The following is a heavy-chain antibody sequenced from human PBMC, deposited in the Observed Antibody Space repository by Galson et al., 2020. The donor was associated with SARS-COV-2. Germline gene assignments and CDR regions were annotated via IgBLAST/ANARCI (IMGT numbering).Heavy chain of an antibody. CDR2: IYTGWST. CDR3: ARDRPYGSGTTDAFDL. CDR1: GFSVSRNY. D-gene: IGHD3-10*01. V-gene: IGHV3-53*04. J-gene: IGHJ3*01. Sequence: GGSLRLSCAASGFSVSRNYMIWVRQAPGKGLDWVSLIYTGWSTSYADYVKGRFTISRNNSKNTLYLQMNSLRVDDTAVYYCARDRPYGSGTTDAFDLWGQGTMVTVSS.